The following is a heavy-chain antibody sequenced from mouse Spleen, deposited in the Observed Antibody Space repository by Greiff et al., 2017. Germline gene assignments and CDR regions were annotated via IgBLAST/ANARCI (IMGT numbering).Heavy chain of an antibody. D-gene: IGHD2-3*01. Sequence: VQLQQPGAELVKPGASVKLSCKASGYTFTSYWMQWVKQRPGQGLEWIGEIDPSDSYTNYNQKFKGKATLTVDTSSSTAYMQLSSLTSEDSAVYYCARTYDGYSAWFAYWGQGTLVTVSA. V-gene: IGHV1-50*01. CDR3: ARTYDGYSAWFAY. CDR1: GYTFTSYW. CDR2: IDPSDSYT. J-gene: IGHJ3*01.